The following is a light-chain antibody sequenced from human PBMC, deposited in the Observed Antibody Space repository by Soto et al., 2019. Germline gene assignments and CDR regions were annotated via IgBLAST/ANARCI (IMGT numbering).Light chain of an antibody. V-gene: IGLV2-11*01. Sequence: QSVLTQPRSVSGSPGQSVTISCTGTSSDVGAYNYVSWYQQYPGKAPKLMIYDVTKRPSGVPDRFSGSKSGNTASLTISGLQAEDEADYYCCSYAGSYTEVFGGGTKVTVL. J-gene: IGLJ2*01. CDR3: CSYAGSYTEV. CDR1: SSDVGAYNY. CDR2: DVT.